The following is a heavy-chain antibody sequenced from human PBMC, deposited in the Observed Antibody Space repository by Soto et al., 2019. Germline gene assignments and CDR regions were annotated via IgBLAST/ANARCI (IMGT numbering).Heavy chain of an antibody. CDR1: GYSFTSYW. CDR3: ARTEGRYFDCLSLAWFDP. Sequence: GESLKISCKGSGYSFTSYWIGWVRQMPGKGLEWMGIIYPGDSDTRYSPSFQGQVTISADKSISTAYLQWSSLKASDTAMYYCARTEGRYFDCLSLAWFDPWGQGTLVTVSS. V-gene: IGHV5-51*01. CDR2: IYPGDSDT. D-gene: IGHD3-9*01. J-gene: IGHJ5*02.